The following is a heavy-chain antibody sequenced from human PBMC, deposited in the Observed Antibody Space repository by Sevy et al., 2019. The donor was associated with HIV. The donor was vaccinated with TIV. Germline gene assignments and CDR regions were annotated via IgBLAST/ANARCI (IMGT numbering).Heavy chain of an antibody. Sequence: GESLKISCKGSGYSFTSYWIGWVRQMPGKGLEWMGIIYPGDSDTRYSPSFQGQVTISAEKSISTAYLQWSSLKASETAMYYCASSYSSSSPQYYYYGMDVWGQGTTVTVSS. CDR2: IYPGDSDT. D-gene: IGHD6-6*01. CDR3: ASSYSSSSPQYYYYGMDV. CDR1: GYSFTSYW. V-gene: IGHV5-51*01. J-gene: IGHJ6*02.